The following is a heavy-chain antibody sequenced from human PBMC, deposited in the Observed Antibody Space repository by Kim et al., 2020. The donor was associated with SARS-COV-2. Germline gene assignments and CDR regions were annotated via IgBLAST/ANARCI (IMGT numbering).Heavy chain of an antibody. CDR2: ISAYNGNT. Sequence: ASVKVSCKASGYTFTSYGISWVRQAPGQGLEWMGWISAYNGNTNYAQKLQGRVTMTTDTSTSTAYMELRSLRSDDTAVYYCARDRGYCSGGSCYPTPYNWFDPWGQGTLVTVSS. J-gene: IGHJ5*02. CDR3: ARDRGYCSGGSCYPTPYNWFDP. V-gene: IGHV1-18*01. CDR1: GYTFTSYG. D-gene: IGHD2-15*01.